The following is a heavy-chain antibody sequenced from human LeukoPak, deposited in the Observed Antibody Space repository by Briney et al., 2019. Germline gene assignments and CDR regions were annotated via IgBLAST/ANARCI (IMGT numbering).Heavy chain of an antibody. CDR3: AKDPRPYSSSWSNFDY. V-gene: IGHV3-30*04. Sequence: GGSLRLSCAASGSTFSSYAMHWVRQAPGKGLEWVAVISYDGSNKYYADSVKGRFTISRDNSKNTLYLQMNSLRAEDTAVYYCAKDPRPYSSSWSNFDYWGQGTLVTVSS. CDR2: ISYDGSNK. D-gene: IGHD6-13*01. J-gene: IGHJ4*02. CDR1: GSTFSSYA.